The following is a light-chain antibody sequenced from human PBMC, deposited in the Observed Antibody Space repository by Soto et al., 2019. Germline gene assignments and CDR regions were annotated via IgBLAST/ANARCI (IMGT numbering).Light chain of an antibody. CDR1: SSNIGSNF. J-gene: IGLJ1*01. Sequence: QPVLTQSPSASGTPGRRVTISCSGRSSNIGSNFVSWYQQIPGAAPKLLIYKNNQRPSGVPDRFSGSKSGTAASLAISGLRSEDEADYYCAAWDDSLSGYVFGTGTKLTVL. CDR3: AAWDDSLSGYV. CDR2: KNN. V-gene: IGLV1-47*01.